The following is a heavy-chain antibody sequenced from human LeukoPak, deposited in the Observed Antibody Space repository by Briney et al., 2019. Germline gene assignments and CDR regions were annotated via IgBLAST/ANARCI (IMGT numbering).Heavy chain of an antibody. CDR2: ISAYNGNT. V-gene: IGHV1-18*01. CDR1: GYTFTSYG. CDR3: ASNDFWSGSGPYYFDY. J-gene: IGHJ4*02. D-gene: IGHD3-3*01. Sequence: ASVKVSCKASGYTFTSYGISLVRQAPGQGLEWMGWISAYNGNTNYAQKLQGRVTMTTDTSTSTAYMELRSLRSDDTAVYYCASNDFWSGSGPYYFDYWGQGTLVTVSS.